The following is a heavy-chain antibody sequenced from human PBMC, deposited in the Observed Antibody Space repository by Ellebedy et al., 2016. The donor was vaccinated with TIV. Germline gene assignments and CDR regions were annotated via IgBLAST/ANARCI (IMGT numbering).Heavy chain of an antibody. CDR2: MVDFGNT. D-gene: IGHD3-10*01. CDR3: VRHTGGYIIGYYYGMDV. V-gene: IGHV4-39*01. Sequence: SETLSLTXSVSGGSIGSGRNYWGWIRQPPGTGLEWIGSMVDFGNTYYTPSLKSRVSISTDKSKKQFSLHLGSVTAADTAVYYCVRHTGGYIIGYYYGMDVWGQGTTVTVSS. CDR1: GGSIGSGRNY. J-gene: IGHJ6*02.